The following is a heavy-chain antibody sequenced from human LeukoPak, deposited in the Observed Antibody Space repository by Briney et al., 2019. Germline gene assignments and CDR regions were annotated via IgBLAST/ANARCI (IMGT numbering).Heavy chain of an antibody. CDR3: AKDRAGDSKTFDY. Sequence: GGSLRLSCAASGFTFSSYGMSWVRQAPGKGLEGGSAISGSGGSTYYADSVKGRFTISRDNSKNTLYLQMNSLRAEDTAVYYCAKDRAGDSKTFDYWGQGTLVTVSS. J-gene: IGHJ4*02. V-gene: IGHV3-23*01. D-gene: IGHD3-22*01. CDR1: GFTFSSYG. CDR2: ISGSGGST.